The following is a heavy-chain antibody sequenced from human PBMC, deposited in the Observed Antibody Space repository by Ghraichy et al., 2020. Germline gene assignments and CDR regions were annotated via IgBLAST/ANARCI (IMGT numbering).Heavy chain of an antibody. J-gene: IGHJ4*02. CDR2: IYYSGST. D-gene: IGHD1-26*01. V-gene: IGHV4-39*02. CDR1: GGSITSNNYY. CDR3: ARETIIVGATYSFDY. Sequence: SETLSLTCTVSGGSITSNNYYWGWIHQPPGKGLEWIGSIYYSGSTYYNPSLNSRVTISVDRSKNQFSLKLRSVTAADTAVYYCARETIIVGATYSFDYWGQGTLVPVSS.